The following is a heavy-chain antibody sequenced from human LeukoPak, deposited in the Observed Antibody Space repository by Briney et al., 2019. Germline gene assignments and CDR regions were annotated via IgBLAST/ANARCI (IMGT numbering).Heavy chain of an antibody. V-gene: IGHV3-7*03. D-gene: IGHD2-21*01. CDR2: IKQNGAEE. Sequence: GGSLRLSCAASGFTFRSLWMSWVRQAPGKRLEWVANIKQNGAEEYYMDSVKGRFAISRDNAKNSVSLQMNSLRVEDTAMYYCARYTVVSSPGAFDLWGQGTMVTVSS. CDR3: ARYTVVSSPGAFDL. J-gene: IGHJ3*01. CDR1: GFTFRSLW.